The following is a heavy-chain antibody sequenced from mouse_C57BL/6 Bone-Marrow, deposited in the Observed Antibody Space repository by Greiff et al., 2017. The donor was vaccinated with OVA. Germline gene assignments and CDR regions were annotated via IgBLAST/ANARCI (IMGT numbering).Heavy chain of an antibody. CDR2: IYPGSGNT. Sequence: QVQLKQSGAELVRPGASVKLSCKASGYTFTDYYINWVKQRPGQGLEWIARIYPGSGNTYYNEKFKGKATLTAEKSSSTAYMQLSSLTSEDSAVYFCARRGDYDGPYYAMDYWGQGTSVTVSS. D-gene: IGHD2-4*01. CDR3: ARRGDYDGPYYAMDY. CDR1: GYTFTDYY. V-gene: IGHV1-76*01. J-gene: IGHJ4*01.